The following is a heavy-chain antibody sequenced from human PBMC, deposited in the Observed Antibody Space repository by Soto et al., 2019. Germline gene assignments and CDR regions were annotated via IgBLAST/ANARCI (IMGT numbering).Heavy chain of an antibody. J-gene: IGHJ2*01. CDR2: ISGSGGST. CDR3: ATYYYDSSGYYTRYWYFDL. D-gene: IGHD3-22*01. V-gene: IGHV3-23*01. Sequence: GGSLRLSCAASGFTFSSYAMSWVRQAPGKGLEWVSAISGSGGSTYYADSVKGRFTISRDNSKNTLYLQMNSLRAEDTAVYYCATYYYDSSGYYTRYWYFDLWGRGTLVTVSS. CDR1: GFTFSSYA.